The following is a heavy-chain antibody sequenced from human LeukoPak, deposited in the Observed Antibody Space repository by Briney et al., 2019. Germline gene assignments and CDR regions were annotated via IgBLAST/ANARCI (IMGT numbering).Heavy chain of an antibody. V-gene: IGHV1-2*06. D-gene: IGHD2-2*02. CDR2: INPNNGGT. CDR3: ARDRIDCGSTSCYIDY. Sequence: ASVKVSCKASGYTFTGYYMHWVRQAPGQGLEWMGRINPNNGGTNYAQKFQGRVTMTRDTSISTAYMELSSLRSDDTAVYYCARDRIDCGSTSCYIDYWGQGTLVTVSS. CDR1: GYTFTGYY. J-gene: IGHJ4*02.